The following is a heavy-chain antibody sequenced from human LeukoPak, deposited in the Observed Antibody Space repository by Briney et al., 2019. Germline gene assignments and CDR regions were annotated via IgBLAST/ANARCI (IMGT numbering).Heavy chain of an antibody. CDR2: ISAYNGNT. J-gene: IGHJ4*02. CDR3: ARVAISGAGRGDFDY. CDR1: GGTFSSYA. Sequence: ASVKVSCKASGGTFSSYAISWVRQAPGQGLEWMGWISAYNGNTNYARKLQGRVTMTTDTSTSTAYMELRSLRSDDTAVYYCARVAISGAGRGDFDYWGQGTLVTVSS. V-gene: IGHV1-18*01. D-gene: IGHD6-19*01.